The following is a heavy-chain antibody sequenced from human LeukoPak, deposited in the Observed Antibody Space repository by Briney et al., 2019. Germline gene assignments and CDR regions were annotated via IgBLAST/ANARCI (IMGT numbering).Heavy chain of an antibody. CDR2: ISYDGSNK. V-gene: IGHV3-30*18. Sequence: PGRSLRLSCAASGFTFSSYGMHWVRQAPGKGLEWVAVISYDGSNKYYADSVKGRFTISRDNSKNTLYLQMNSLRAEDTAVYYCAKEFQSFYDFWSGYYDMEGYFDYWGQGTLVTVSS. CDR3: AKEFQSFYDFWSGYYDMEGYFDY. J-gene: IGHJ4*02. CDR1: GFTFSSYG. D-gene: IGHD3-3*01.